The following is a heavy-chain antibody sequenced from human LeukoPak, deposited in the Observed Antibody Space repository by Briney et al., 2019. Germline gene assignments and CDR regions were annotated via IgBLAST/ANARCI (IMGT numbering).Heavy chain of an antibody. CDR1: GGSFSSYY. J-gene: IGHJ3*02. V-gene: IGHV4-34*01. D-gene: IGHD6-13*01. CDR3: ATTIAAADDAFDI. Sequence: PSETLSVTCAVYGGSFSSYYWSWIRQPPGKGVECIGEINHSGSANYNPSLKSRVTISVETSKNQYSLKLSSVTAADTAVYYCATTIAAADDAFDIWGQGTMVTVSS. CDR2: INHSGSA.